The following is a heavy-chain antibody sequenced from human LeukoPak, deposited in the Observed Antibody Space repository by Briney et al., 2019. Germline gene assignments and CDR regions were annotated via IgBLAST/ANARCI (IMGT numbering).Heavy chain of an antibody. J-gene: IGHJ6*04. D-gene: IGHD3-10*02. CDR3: AELGITMIGGV. CDR1: GFTFNNYW. V-gene: IGHV3-7*01. CDR2: IKQDGSEK. Sequence: GGSLRLSCTASGFTFNNYWMNWVRQAPGKGLEWVANIKQDGSEKYYVDSVKGRFTISRDNAKNSLYLQMNSLRAEDTAVYYCAELGITMIGGVWGKGTTVTISS.